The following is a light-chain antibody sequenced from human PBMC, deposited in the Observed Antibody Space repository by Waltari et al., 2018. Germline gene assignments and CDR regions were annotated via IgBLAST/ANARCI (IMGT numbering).Light chain of an antibody. CDR2: EVT. CDR3: GSYLGYNRVA. Sequence: QSALTQPPSASGSPGQSVPISCTGTSSDVGTYNYVSWYQHSPGKAPKLMIHEVTKRPSGILVLFTGSKSGNAASLTFSGLQADDEANYSCGSYLGYNRVAFGGGTKLTVL. CDR1: SSDVGTYNY. J-gene: IGLJ2*01. V-gene: IGLV2-8*01.